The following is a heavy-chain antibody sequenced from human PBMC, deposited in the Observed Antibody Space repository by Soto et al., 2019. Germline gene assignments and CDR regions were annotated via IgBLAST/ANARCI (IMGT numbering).Heavy chain of an antibody. V-gene: IGHV4-39*01. J-gene: IGHJ2*01. D-gene: IGHD5-12*01. CDR3: ARQYSGFYWYFDL. CDR1: GGSISSSSYY. CDR2: IYYSGST. Sequence: QLQLQESGPGLVKPSATLSLTCTVSGGSISSSSYYWGWIRQPPGKGLEWIGSIYYSGSTYYNTSLKRRGTISVDTSKNQFSLKLSSVTAADTAGYYCARQYSGFYWYFDLWGRGTLGTVSS.